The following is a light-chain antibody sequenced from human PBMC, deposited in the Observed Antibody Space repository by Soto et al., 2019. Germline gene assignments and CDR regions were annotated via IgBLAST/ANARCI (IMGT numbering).Light chain of an antibody. CDR3: QQSYRTSYT. CDR1: QSIRNY. J-gene: IGKJ2*01. V-gene: IGKV1-39*01. Sequence: DIQMTQSPSSLSASVGDRVTVTCRASQSIRNYLNWYQQIPGKAPNLLIYAASNLQDGVPSRFSGRGSGTDFILNISSLQPEDFATYYCQQSYRTSYTFGQGTKLEIK. CDR2: AAS.